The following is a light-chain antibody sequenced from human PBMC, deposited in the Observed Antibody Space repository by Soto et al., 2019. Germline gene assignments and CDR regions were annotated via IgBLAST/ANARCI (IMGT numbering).Light chain of an antibody. CDR1: QFVSSN. CDR3: QQYHNWPFT. CDR2: ETT. Sequence: ERVMTQSPATLFVSPGQRATLSCRASQFVSSNLAWYQQKPGQAPRLLIYETTTRASGVPGRFSGSGSGTEFTLTVSGLQSEDVAVYYCQQYHNWPFTFGGGTKWIS. V-gene: IGKV3-15*01. J-gene: IGKJ4*01.